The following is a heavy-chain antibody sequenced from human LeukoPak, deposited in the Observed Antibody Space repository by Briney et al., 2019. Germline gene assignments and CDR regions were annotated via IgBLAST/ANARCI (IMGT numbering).Heavy chain of an antibody. CDR1: GGSISSGGYY. Sequence: SETLSLTCTVSGGSISSGGYYWSWIRQPPGKGLEWIGYIYHSGSTYYNPSLKSRVTISVDRSKNQFSLKLSSVTAADTAVYYCAGHGQRGAFDIWGQGTMVTVSS. CDR3: AGHGQRGAFDI. V-gene: IGHV4-30-2*01. J-gene: IGHJ3*02. CDR2: IYHSGST.